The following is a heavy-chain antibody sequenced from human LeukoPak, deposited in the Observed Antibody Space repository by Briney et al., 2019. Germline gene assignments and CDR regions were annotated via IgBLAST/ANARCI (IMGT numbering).Heavy chain of an antibody. CDR1: GFSYG. CDR2: IIPIFGTA. Sequence: GASVKVSCKASGFSYGISWVRQAPGQGLEWMGGIIPIFGTANYAQKFQGRVTITADKSTSTAYMELSSLRSEDTAVYYCARGAGYSSGWSRFDPWGQGTLVTVSS. D-gene: IGHD6-19*01. V-gene: IGHV1-69*06. J-gene: IGHJ5*02. CDR3: ARGAGYSSGWSRFDP.